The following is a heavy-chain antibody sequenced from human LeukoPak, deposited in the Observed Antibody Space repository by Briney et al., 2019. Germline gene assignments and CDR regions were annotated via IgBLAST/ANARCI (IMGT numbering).Heavy chain of an antibody. CDR2: IIPIFGTA. CDR3: ARSRGSGYYALDY. V-gene: IGHV1-69*13. CDR1: GVTFSRCA. D-gene: IGHD3-22*01. Sequence: SVKVSCKTSGVTFSRCAISWVRQAPGQGLEWMGGIIPIFGTANYAQKFQGRVTITADESTSTAYMELSSLRSEDTAGYYCARSRGSGYYALDYWGQGTLVTVSS. J-gene: IGHJ4*02.